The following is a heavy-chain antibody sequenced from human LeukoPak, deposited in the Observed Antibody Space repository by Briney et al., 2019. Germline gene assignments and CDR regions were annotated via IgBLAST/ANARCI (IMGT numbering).Heavy chain of an antibody. J-gene: IGHJ4*02. V-gene: IGHV3-30-3*01. D-gene: IGHD2-21*02. CDR3: ASLAYCGGDCYSQSVFDY. Sequence: GRSLRLSCAASGFTFSSYAMHWVRQAPGKGLEWVAVISYDGSNKYYADSVKGRFTISRDNSKNTLYLQVNSLRAEDTAVYYCASLAYCGGDCYSQSVFDYWGQGTLVTVSS. CDR2: ISYDGSNK. CDR1: GFTFSSYA.